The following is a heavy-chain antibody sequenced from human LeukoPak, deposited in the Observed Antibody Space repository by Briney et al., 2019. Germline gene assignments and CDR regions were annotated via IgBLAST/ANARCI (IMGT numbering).Heavy chain of an antibody. CDR1: GYSFSSYW. J-gene: IGHJ4*02. CDR2: IYPGDSDT. D-gene: IGHD3-10*01. V-gene: IGHV5-51*01. CDR3: ARRGVRGLVTAFDY. Sequence: GESLKISCKGSGYSFSSYWIGWVRQMPGKGLEWLGIIYPGDSDTRYSPSFQGQVTISADKSISTAYLQWSSLRASDTAIYYCARRGVRGLVTAFDYWGQGTLVTVSS.